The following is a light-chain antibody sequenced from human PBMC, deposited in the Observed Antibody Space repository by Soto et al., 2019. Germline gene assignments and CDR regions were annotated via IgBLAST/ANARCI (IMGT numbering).Light chain of an antibody. Sequence: DIQMTQSPSSLSASVGDRVTIACRASQSISSDLNWYQQKPGKAPKLLIYAASSLQSGVPSRFSGSGSGTHFTLTVSSLQPEDSGTYYCQHPKWAFGQGTTVEI. CDR1: QSISSD. CDR2: AAS. V-gene: IGKV1-39*01. CDR3: QHPKWA. J-gene: IGKJ1*01.